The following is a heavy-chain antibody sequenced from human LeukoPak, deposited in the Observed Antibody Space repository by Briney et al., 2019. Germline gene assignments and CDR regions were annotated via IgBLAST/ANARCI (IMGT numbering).Heavy chain of an antibody. Sequence: GGSLRLSCAASGFTFSSYAMSWVRQAPGKGLEWVAALWYDGNNKYYKDSVEGRFTISRDNSKNTLFLQMNSLRVEDTAVYYCARDAEVTMARGLITSPHGPDVWGQGTTVTV. J-gene: IGHJ6*02. CDR2: LWYDGNNK. V-gene: IGHV3-33*08. D-gene: IGHD3-10*01. CDR1: GFTFSSYA. CDR3: ARDAEVTMARGLITSPHGPDV.